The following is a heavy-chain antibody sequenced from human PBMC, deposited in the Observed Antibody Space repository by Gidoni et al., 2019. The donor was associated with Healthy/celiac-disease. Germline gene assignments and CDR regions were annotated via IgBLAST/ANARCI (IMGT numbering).Heavy chain of an antibody. J-gene: IGHJ6*02. V-gene: IGHV4-31*03. D-gene: IGHD3-9*01. CDR1: GGSISSGGYY. CDR2: IYYSGST. Sequence: QVQLQESGPGLVKPSQTLSLTCTVSGGSISSGGYYWSWIRQHPGKGLEWIGYIYYSGSTYYNPSLKSRVTISVDTSKNQFSLKLSSVTAADTAVYYCARGRYDILTGYYNHYYYGMDVWGQGTTVTVSS. CDR3: ARGRYDILTGYYNHYYYGMDV.